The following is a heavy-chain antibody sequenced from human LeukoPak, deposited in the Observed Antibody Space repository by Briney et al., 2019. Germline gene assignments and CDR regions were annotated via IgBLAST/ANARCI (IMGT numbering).Heavy chain of an antibody. V-gene: IGHV4-34*01. CDR2: INHSGST. CDR3: ARGMKGYYWNFDI. Sequence: SETLSLTCAVYGGSFSGYYWSWIRQPPGKGLEWIGEINHSGSTNYNPSLKSRVTISVDTSKNQFSLKLSSVTAADTAVYYCARGMKGYYWNFDIWGQGTMVTVSS. CDR1: GGSFSGYY. D-gene: IGHD3-22*01. J-gene: IGHJ3*02.